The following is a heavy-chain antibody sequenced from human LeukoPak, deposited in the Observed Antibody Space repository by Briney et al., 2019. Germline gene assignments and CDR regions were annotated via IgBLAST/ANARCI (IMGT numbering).Heavy chain of an antibody. J-gene: IGHJ4*02. CDR2: INPSGGST. CDR1: GYTFTGYY. D-gene: IGHD3-22*01. V-gene: IGHV1-46*01. Sequence: ASVKVSCKASGYTFTGYYMHWVRQAPGQGLEWMGIINPSGGSTSYAQKFQGRVTMTRDTSTSTVYMELSSLRSEDTAVYYCARVGSGYYDSSGYVFDYWGQGTLVTVSS. CDR3: ARVGSGYYDSSGYVFDY.